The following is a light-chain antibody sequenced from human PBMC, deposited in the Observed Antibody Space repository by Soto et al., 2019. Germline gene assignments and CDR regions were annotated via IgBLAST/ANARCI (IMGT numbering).Light chain of an antibody. CDR2: LNSDGSH. V-gene: IGLV4-69*01. Sequence: QLVLTQSPSASASLGASVKLTCTLSSGHSNYAIAWHQQQSEKGPRYLMKLNSDGSHSKGDGIPDRFSGSSSGAERYLTISSLQSVDEADYYCQTWGSGIVVFGGGTKLTVL. CDR1: SGHSNYA. CDR3: QTWGSGIVV. J-gene: IGLJ2*01.